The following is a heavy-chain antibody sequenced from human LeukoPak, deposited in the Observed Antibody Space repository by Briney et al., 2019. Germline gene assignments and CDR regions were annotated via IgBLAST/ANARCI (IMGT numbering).Heavy chain of an antibody. CDR2: IGGSNT. J-gene: IGHJ4*02. CDR1: GFPFTIYA. CDR3: AKYRGFGDSYDS. V-gene: IGHV3-23*01. D-gene: IGHD3-10*01. Sequence: GGSLRLSCAASGFPFTIYAMSWVRQAPGKGLEWVSSIGGSNTYYADFVKGRFTISRDTSKNTMDLQMYSLRAEDTAIYYCAKYRGFGDSYDSWGQGTLVTVSS.